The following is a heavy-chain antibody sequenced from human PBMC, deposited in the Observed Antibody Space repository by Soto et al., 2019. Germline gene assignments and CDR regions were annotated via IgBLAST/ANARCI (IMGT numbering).Heavy chain of an antibody. CDR1: GGSIDRSNYY. Sequence: SETLSLTCNVSGGSIDRSNYYWDWLRQPPGKGLEWIGTTYYNGNAYYNPSLKSRVSMSVDTSKNQFSLKLVSMTAADTAVYYCARHFVAVVIKGWGYWGQGTLVTVSS. J-gene: IGHJ4*02. CDR3: ARHFVAVVIKGWGY. V-gene: IGHV4-39*01. CDR2: TYYNGNA. D-gene: IGHD3-10*01.